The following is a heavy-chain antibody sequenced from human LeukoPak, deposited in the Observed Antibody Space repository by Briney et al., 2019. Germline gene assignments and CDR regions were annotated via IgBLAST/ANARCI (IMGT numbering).Heavy chain of an antibody. D-gene: IGHD6-13*01. Sequence: ASVKVSCKASGYTFTGYYMHWVRQAPGQGLEWMGWINPNSGGTNYAQKFQGRVTMTRDTSISTAYMELSRLRSDDTAVYYCARDHSSSWYGASPHNWFDPWGQGTLVTVSS. CDR2: INPNSGGT. J-gene: IGHJ5*02. V-gene: IGHV1-2*02. CDR3: ARDHSSSWYGASPHNWFDP. CDR1: GYTFTGYY.